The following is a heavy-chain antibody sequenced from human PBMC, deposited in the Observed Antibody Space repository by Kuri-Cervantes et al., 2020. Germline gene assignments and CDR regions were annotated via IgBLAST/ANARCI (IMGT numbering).Heavy chain of an antibody. J-gene: IGHJ4*02. CDR2: ISSSGSTI. CDR3: ARDRTDGDSSGYQRFDY. CDR1: GFTFSDYY. V-gene: IGHV3-11*01. Sequence: GESLKISCAASGFTFSDYYMSWIRQAPGKGLEWVSYISSSGSTIYYADSVKGRFTISRDNAKNSLYLQMNSLRAEDTAVYYCARDRTDGDSSGYQRFDYWGRGTLVTVSS. D-gene: IGHD3-22*01.